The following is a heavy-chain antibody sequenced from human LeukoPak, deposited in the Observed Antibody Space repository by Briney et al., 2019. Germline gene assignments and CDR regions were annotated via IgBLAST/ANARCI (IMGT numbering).Heavy chain of an antibody. V-gene: IGHV3-66*01. Sequence: GGSLRPSCAASGFTVSSNYMSWVRQAPGKGLEWVSAIYSGGSTYYADSVKGRFTISRDNSKNTLYLQMNSLRAEDTAVYYCAGTDYGDYSTGYYGMDVWGQGTTVTVSS. CDR2: IYSGGST. CDR3: AGTDYGDYSTGYYGMDV. CDR1: GFTVSSNY. D-gene: IGHD4-17*01. J-gene: IGHJ6*02.